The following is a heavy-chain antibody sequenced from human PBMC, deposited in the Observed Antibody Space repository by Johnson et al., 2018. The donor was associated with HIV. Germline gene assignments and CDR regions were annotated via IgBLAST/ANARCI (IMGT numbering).Heavy chain of an antibody. CDR2: IYSGSTI. CDR3: ASSWGNAFDI. V-gene: IGHV3-66*02. Sequence: VQLVESGGGLVQPGGSLRLSCAASGFTVSSNYMSWVRQAPGKGLEWVSVIYSGSTIYYADSVKGRFTIPRDNARNSLFLQMNSLRAEDTAVYYCASSWGNAFDIWGQGTMVTVSS. D-gene: IGHD7-27*01. CDR1: GFTVSSNY. J-gene: IGHJ3*02.